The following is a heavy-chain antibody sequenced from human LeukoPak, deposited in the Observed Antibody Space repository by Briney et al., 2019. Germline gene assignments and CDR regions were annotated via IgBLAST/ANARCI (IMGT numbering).Heavy chain of an antibody. CDR1: GGSFSGYY. V-gene: IGHV4-34*01. D-gene: IGHD4-17*01. J-gene: IGHJ4*02. Sequence: SETLSLTCAVYGGSFSGYYWSWIRQSPGKGLEWIGEINHSGSTNYNPSLKSRVTISVDTSKNQFSLKLSSVTAADTAVYYCARGLRSSYWDQGTLVTVSS. CDR3: ARGLRSSY. CDR2: INHSGST.